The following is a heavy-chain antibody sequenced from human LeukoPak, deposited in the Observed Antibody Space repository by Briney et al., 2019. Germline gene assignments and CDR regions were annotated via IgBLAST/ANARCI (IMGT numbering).Heavy chain of an antibody. CDR1: GFDLSTYE. Sequence: PVGSLRLSCAASGFDLSTYEMNCVRQAPGKGLEWIADITISGHTKNYADSVKGRFTISRDNARTSLYLQMNSLRVEDTGVYYCARGDPHADLWGQGTLVTVSS. CDR3: ARGDPHADL. J-gene: IGHJ5*02. CDR2: ITISGHTK. V-gene: IGHV3-48*03.